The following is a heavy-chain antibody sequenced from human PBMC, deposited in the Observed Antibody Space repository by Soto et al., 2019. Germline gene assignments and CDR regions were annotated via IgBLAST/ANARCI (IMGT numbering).Heavy chain of an antibody. Sequence: QVQLQESGPGLVKPSETLSLSCTVSGGSINSYYWSWIRQSPGKRMEWIGYVHHSWGSSYNPSLQSRVAISLDTSKSQFPLKVTSVTATDTAVYYCARQGFGPLHGLVDVWGQWTTVTVSS. D-gene: IGHD3-10*01. V-gene: IGHV4-59*08. CDR2: VHHSWGS. CDR1: GGSINSYY. CDR3: ARQGFGPLHGLVDV. J-gene: IGHJ6*02.